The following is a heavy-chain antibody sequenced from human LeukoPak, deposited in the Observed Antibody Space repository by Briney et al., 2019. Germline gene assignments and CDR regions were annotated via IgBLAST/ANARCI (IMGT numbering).Heavy chain of an antibody. Sequence: PSETLSLTCTVSGVSISSSDYYWGWIRQPPGKGLEWIGSMSYSGSTNYNPSLKSRVTISVDTSKNQFSLKLSSVTAADTAVYYCARLGFGDDFEGMDVWGQGTTVTVSS. D-gene: IGHD3-3*01. V-gene: IGHV4-39*07. J-gene: IGHJ6*02. CDR1: GVSISSSDYY. CDR3: ARLGFGDDFEGMDV. CDR2: MSYSGST.